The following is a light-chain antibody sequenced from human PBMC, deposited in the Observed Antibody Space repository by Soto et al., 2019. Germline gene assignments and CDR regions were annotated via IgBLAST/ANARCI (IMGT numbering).Light chain of an antibody. CDR3: QQYNDWPRT. CDR1: QSVNSD. J-gene: IGKJ1*01. V-gene: IGKV3-15*01. CDR2: GAY. Sequence: DIVLTQSPVTLSASPGESATLSCRASQSVNSDLAWYQQKPGQAPTLLIYGAYIRAVGIPARFSGSGSGAEFTLTIKSLQYEDFALYCCQQYNDWPRTFGQGTKVEIK.